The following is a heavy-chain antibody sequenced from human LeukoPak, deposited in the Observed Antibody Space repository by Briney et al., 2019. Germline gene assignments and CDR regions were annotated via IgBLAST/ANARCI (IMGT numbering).Heavy chain of an antibody. J-gene: IGHJ5*02. Sequence: GGSLRLSCAASGFTFNHYGIHWVRQAPGKGLEWVAVISYDATNEYFADSVKGRFTISRDNSKNTVYLQMSSLRVEDTAVYYCARSSSRVITFGPGFDPWGQGTLVTVSS. D-gene: IGHD3-16*01. CDR3: ARSSSRVITFGPGFDP. CDR1: GFTFNHYG. CDR2: ISYDATNE. V-gene: IGHV3-30*03.